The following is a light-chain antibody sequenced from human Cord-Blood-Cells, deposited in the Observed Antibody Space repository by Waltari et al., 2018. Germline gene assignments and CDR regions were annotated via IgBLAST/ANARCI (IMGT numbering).Light chain of an antibody. V-gene: IGKV3-11*01. J-gene: IGKJ5*01. CDR3: QQRSNWPIT. Sequence: EIVLTQSPDTLSLTPGEKATLSCRASQSVSSYLAWYQQKPGQAPRLLIYDASNRATGIPARFSGSGSGTDFTLTISSLETEDFAVYYCQQRSNWPITFGQGTRLEIK. CDR2: DAS. CDR1: QSVSSY.